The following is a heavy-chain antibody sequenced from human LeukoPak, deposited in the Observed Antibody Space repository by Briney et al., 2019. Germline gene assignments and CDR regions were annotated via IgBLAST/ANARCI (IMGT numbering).Heavy chain of an antibody. CDR2: ISSSGSTI. V-gene: IGHV3-48*03. CDR3: ARVAYNYDLDY. D-gene: IGHD5-24*01. J-gene: IGHJ4*02. CDR1: GFTFSNYE. Sequence: PGGSLRLSCAASGFTFSNYEMNWVRQAPGKGLYWLSYISSSGSTIYYADSVKDRFTISRDNAKNSLFLQMHSLRAEDTAIYYCARVAYNYDLDYWGQGTLVTVSS.